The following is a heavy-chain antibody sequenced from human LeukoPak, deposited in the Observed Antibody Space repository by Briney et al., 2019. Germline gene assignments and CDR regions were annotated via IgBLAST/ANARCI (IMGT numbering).Heavy chain of an antibody. V-gene: IGHV3-21*01. CDR3: AREFGEATIFGVVRNTRYGMDV. D-gene: IGHD3-3*01. Sequence: GGSLRLSCAASGFTFSSYSMNWVRQAPGKGLEWVSSISSSSSYIYYADSVKGRFTTSRDNAKNSLYLQMNSLRAEDTAVYYCAREFGEATIFGVVRNTRYGMDVWGQGTTVTVSS. J-gene: IGHJ6*02. CDR1: GFTFSSYS. CDR2: ISSSSSYI.